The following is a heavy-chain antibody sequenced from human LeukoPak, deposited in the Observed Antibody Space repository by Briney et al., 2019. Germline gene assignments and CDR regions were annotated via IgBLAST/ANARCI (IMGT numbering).Heavy chain of an antibody. CDR2: INPSGGST. D-gene: IGHD2-15*01. CDR1: GYTFTSYY. CDR3: ARGMAKDVVVAAFAN. J-gene: IGHJ4*02. V-gene: IGHV1-46*01. Sequence: ASVKVSCKASGYTFTSYYMHWVRQAPGQGLEWMGIINPSGGSTSYAQKFQGRVTMTRDTSTSTVYVELSSLRSEDTAVYYCARGMAKDVVVAAFANWGQGTLVTVSS.